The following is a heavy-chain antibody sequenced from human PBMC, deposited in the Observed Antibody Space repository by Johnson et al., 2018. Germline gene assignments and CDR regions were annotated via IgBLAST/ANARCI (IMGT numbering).Heavy chain of an antibody. CDR3: AKPRDRYGYYYYMDV. CDR1: GFTFSSYG. CDR2: ISYDGSNK. J-gene: IGHJ6*03. Sequence: QVQLVESGGGVVQPGRSLRLSCAASGFTFSSYGIHWVRQAPGKGLEWVAVISYDGSNKYYADSVKGRFTISRDNSKNTLYLQMNSLRAEDTAMYYCAKPRDRYGYYYYMDVWGKGTTVTVSS. V-gene: IGHV3-30*18. D-gene: IGHD5-18*01.